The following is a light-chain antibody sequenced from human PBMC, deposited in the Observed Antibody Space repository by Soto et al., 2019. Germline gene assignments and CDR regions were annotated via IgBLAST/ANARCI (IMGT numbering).Light chain of an antibody. J-gene: IGKJ1*01. CDR1: QSVSSN. CDR2: GAS. V-gene: IGKV3-20*01. Sequence: EIVMTQSPATLSVSPGDGATLSCRANQSVSSNLAWYQQKPGQAPRLLIYGASSRATGIPDRFSGSGSGTDFTLTISRLEPEDYAVYYCQQYGSSPSWTFGQGTKVDIK. CDR3: QQYGSSPSWT.